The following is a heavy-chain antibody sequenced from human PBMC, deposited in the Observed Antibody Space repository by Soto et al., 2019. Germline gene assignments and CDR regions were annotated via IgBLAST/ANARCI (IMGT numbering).Heavy chain of an antibody. CDR3: ARGSDYVGSRNWFDP. CDR1: GGSFKNFY. CDR2: INHSGSP. D-gene: IGHD4-17*01. Sequence: QVQLQQWGAGLLKPSETLSLTCAVNGGSFKNFYWSWIHQPPGKGLEWIGEINHSGSPNYNPSLKSRVTISGDTSKNQVSLRLSSVTAADTAVYYCARGSDYVGSRNWFDPWGQGTLVTVSS. V-gene: IGHV4-34*01. J-gene: IGHJ5*02.